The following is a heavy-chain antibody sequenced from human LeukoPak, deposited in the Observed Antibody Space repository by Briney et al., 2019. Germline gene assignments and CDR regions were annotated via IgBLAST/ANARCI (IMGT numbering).Heavy chain of an antibody. Sequence: SETLSLTCTVPGGSISGYYWSWIRQPPGKGLEWIGYIYYSGSTSYNPSLQSRVTISVDTSKNQFSLKLSSVTAADTAVYYCARHWNYDSSGYYHLDYWGQGTLVTVSS. CDR3: ARHWNYDSSGYYHLDY. J-gene: IGHJ4*02. CDR2: IYYSGST. D-gene: IGHD3-22*01. CDR1: GGSISGYY. V-gene: IGHV4-59*08.